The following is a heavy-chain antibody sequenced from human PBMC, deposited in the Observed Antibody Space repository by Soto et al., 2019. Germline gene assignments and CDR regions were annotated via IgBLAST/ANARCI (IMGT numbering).Heavy chain of an antibody. D-gene: IGHD5-12*01. Sequence: SETLSLTCTVSGGSISSYYWTWIRQPPGKGLEWIGYIYYSGSTNYNPSLKSRVTISVDTSKNQFSLKLSSVTAADTAVYYCARDSKRGYSGYDKLDYWGQGTLVTVSS. CDR1: GGSISSYY. CDR2: IYYSGST. CDR3: ARDSKRGYSGYDKLDY. V-gene: IGHV4-59*01. J-gene: IGHJ4*02.